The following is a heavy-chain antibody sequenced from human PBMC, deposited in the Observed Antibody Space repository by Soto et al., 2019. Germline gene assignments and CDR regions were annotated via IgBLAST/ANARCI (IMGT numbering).Heavy chain of an antibody. J-gene: IGHJ4*02. CDR3: LYSSSWYYFDY. CDR1: SGSINSNY. D-gene: IGHD6-13*01. V-gene: IGHV4-59*08. CDR2: VYYSGST. Sequence: PSETLSLTCTVSSGSINSNYWSWIRQPPGKGLEWIGYVYYSGSTNYNPSLKSRVTISVDTSKNHFSLKVSSVTAADTAVYYCLYSSSWYYFDYWGQGMLVTVSS.